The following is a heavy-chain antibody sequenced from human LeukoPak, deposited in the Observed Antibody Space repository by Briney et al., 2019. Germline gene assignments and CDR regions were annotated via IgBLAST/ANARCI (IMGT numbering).Heavy chain of an antibody. CDR1: GGSFSGYY. CDR3: ARDPRLLWFGESTDAFDI. Sequence: PSETLSLTCAVYGGSFSGYYWTWIRQPPGKGLEWIGEINHIGSTTYNPSLKSRVTISVDTSKNQFSLKLSSVTAADTAVYYCARDPRLLWFGESTDAFDIWGQGTMVTVSS. D-gene: IGHD3-10*01. V-gene: IGHV4-34*01. J-gene: IGHJ3*02. CDR2: INHIGST.